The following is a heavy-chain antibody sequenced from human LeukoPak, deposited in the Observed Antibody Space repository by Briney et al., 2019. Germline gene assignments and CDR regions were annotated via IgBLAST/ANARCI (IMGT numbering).Heavy chain of an antibody. CDR2: ISAYNGNT. D-gene: IGHD2-15*01. CDR3: ARVSGGSCFDY. CDR1: GDTVTGYI. J-gene: IGHJ4*02. Sequence: ASVKVSCKVSGDTVTGYIISWVRQAPGQGLEWMGWISAYNGNTNYAQKLQGRVTMTTDTSTSTAYMELRSLRSDDTAVYYCARVSGGSCFDYWGQGTLVTVSS. V-gene: IGHV1-18*01.